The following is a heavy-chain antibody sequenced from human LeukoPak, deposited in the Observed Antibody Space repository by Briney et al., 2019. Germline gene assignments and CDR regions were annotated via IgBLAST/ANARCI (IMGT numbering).Heavy chain of an antibody. V-gene: IGHV4-59*11. CDR2: IFYSGST. J-gene: IGHJ3*02. D-gene: IGHD3-10*01. CDR1: GFTFSSQW. CDR3: AKSNGYGLVDI. Sequence: GSLRLSCAASGFTFSSQWMSWIRQPPGKGLEWIGNIFYSGSTYYSPSLKSRVTISLDTSRNQFSLKLNSVTAADTAVYYCAKSNGYGLVDIWGQGTMVTVSS.